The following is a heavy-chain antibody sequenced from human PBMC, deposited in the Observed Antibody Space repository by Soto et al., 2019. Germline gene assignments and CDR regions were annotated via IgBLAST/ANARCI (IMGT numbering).Heavy chain of an antibody. CDR1: GCVFRNYA. CDR2: IIPVFGTA. CDR3: ARDRWGIYAFES. J-gene: IGHJ5*01. D-gene: IGHD3-16*01. V-gene: IGHV1-69*01. Sequence: QVQLVQSGAEVKKPGSSVKVSCKASGCVFRNYAINWVRQAPGPGLEWMGGIIPVFGTADYPQKFQGRVTITADESTTTAYMELTSLNTEDTAVYFCARDRWGIYAFESWGSGTLVTV.